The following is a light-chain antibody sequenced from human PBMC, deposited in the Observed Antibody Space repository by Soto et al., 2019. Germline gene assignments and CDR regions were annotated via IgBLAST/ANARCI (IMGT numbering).Light chain of an antibody. Sequence: IEMTQSPSTLSVSPGERATLYFRASQSVSSNLAWYQQKPGQAPRLLIYGASTRATGIPARFSGSGSGTDFTLTISRLEPEDFAVYYCQQYGSSGTFGQGTKVDI. CDR1: QSVSSN. CDR2: GAS. CDR3: QQYGSSGT. V-gene: IGKV3-15*01. J-gene: IGKJ1*01.